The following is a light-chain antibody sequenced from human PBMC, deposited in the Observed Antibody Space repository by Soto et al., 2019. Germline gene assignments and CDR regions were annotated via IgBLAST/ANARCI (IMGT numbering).Light chain of an antibody. CDR3: SSYTSSSTLQFV. CDR1: SSDVGGYNY. J-gene: IGLJ1*01. CDR2: EVS. Sequence: QSVLTQPASVSGSPGQSITISCTGTSSDVGGYNYVSWYQQHPGKAPKLMIYEVSNRSSGVSNRFSGSKSGNTASLTISGLQAEDEANYYCSSYTSSSTLQFVFGTGTKVTVL. V-gene: IGLV2-14*01.